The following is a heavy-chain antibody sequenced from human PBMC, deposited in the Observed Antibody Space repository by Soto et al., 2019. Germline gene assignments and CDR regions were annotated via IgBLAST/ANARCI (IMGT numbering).Heavy chain of an antibody. CDR3: ARGRSELPNLWLQRKEILGHYYYYGIDV. D-gene: IGHD5-18*01. CDR2: INHSGST. J-gene: IGHJ6*02. V-gene: IGHV4-34*01. CDR1: GGSFSGYY. Sequence: LSLTCAVYGGSFSGYYWSWIRQPPGKGLEWIGEINHSGSTNYNPSLKSRVTISVDTSKNQFSLKLSSVTAADTAVYYCARGRSELPNLWLQRKEILGHYYYYGIDVCGQGTTVTVYS.